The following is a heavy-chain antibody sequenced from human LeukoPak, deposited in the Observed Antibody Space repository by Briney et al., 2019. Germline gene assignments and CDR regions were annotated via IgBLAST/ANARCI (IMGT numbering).Heavy chain of an antibody. J-gene: IGHJ6*02. CDR1: GGSISSYY. CDR2: IYYSGST. D-gene: IGHD3-3*01. V-gene: IGHV4-59*01. Sequence: PSETLSLTCTVSGGSISSYYWSWIRQPPGKGLEWIGYIYYSGSTNYNPSLKSRVTISVDTSKNQFSLKLSSVTAADTAVYYCARSITIFGVAGDNYSYYYGMDVWGQGTTVTVSS. CDR3: ARSITIFGVAGDNYSYYYGMDV.